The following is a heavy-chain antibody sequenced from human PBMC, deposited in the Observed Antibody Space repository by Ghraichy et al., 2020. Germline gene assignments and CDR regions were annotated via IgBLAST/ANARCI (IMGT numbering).Heavy chain of an antibody. D-gene: IGHD1-26*01. CDR1: GVSVNSGTYY. CDR2: VYYIGST. Sequence: SETLSLTCTVSGVSVNSGTYYWTWIRQPPGKELEWIGYVYYIGSTDYSPSLKSRVTISVDTSKNQFSLRLTSVTAADTAVYYCAAPSGGNYYNAFDVWGLGTMVTVSS. V-gene: IGHV4-61*01. J-gene: IGHJ3*01. CDR3: AAPSGGNYYNAFDV.